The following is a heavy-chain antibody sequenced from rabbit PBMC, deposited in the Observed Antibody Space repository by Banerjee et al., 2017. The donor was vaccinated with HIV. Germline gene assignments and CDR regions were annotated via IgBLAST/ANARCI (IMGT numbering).Heavy chain of an antibody. Sequence: QEQLVESGGGLVQPEGSLTLTCTASGFSFSSSYYMCWVRQAPGKGLEWIGCIYTGSGSTYYASWAKGRFTIPKTSSTTVTLQMTSLTAADTATYYCATSLSGATYLKLWGPGTLVTVS. CDR3: ATSLSGATYLKL. CDR2: IYTGSGST. J-gene: IGHJ4*01. V-gene: IGHV1S45*01. D-gene: IGHD1-1*01. CDR1: GFSFSSSYY.